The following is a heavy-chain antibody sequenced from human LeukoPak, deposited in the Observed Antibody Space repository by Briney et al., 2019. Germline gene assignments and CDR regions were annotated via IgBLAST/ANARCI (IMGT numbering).Heavy chain of an antibody. CDR2: IKQDESEK. CDR3: AELGITMIGGV. V-gene: IGHV3-7*01. D-gene: IGHD3-10*02. Sequence: GGSLRLSCASSGFSFGAYWMSWVRQAPGKGLEWVATIKQDESEKYYVDSVKGRFTISRDNAKNSLYLQMNSLRAEDTAVYYCAELGITMIGGVWGKGTTVTISS. CDR1: GFSFGAYW. J-gene: IGHJ6*04.